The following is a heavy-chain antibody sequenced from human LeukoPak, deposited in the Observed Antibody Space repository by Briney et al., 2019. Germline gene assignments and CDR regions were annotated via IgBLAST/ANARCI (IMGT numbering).Heavy chain of an antibody. V-gene: IGHV3-30*03. J-gene: IGHJ4*02. Sequence: GGSLRLSCAASGFTFSSYGMHWVRQAPGKGLEWVAVISYDGSNKYYADSVKGRFTISRDNSKNTLYLRMNSLRAEDTAVYYCARAGKGSSDYWGQGTLVTVSS. CDR2: ISYDGSNK. CDR3: ARAGKGSSDY. CDR1: GFTFSSYG. D-gene: IGHD6-13*01.